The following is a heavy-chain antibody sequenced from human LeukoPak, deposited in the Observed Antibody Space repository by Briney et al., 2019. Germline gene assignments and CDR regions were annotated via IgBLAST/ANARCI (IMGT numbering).Heavy chain of an antibody. CDR2: VNHSGSV. Sequence: PSKTLSLTCAVDGASFNDYYWSWIRHSPTKGLEWIGEVNHSGSVKYNPSLRSRVTISADKSKKQFFLRLSPVAAADSGVYYCARERASNNHDNWFDPWGQGTLVTVSS. J-gene: IGHJ5*02. CDR3: ARERASNNHDNWFDP. CDR1: GASFNDYY. V-gene: IGHV4-34*01.